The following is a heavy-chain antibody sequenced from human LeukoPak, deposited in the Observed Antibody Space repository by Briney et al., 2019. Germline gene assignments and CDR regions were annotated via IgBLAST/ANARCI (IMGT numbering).Heavy chain of an antibody. Sequence: GGSLRLSCAASGFTFSSYAMSWVRQAPGKGLEWVSAISGSGGSTYYADSVKGRFTISRDNSKNTLYLQMNSLRAEDTAVYYCAKTGVTIFGVVNNYLDYWGQGTLVTVSS. CDR3: AKTGVTIFGVVNNYLDY. CDR2: ISGSGGST. J-gene: IGHJ4*02. CDR1: GFTFSSYA. V-gene: IGHV3-23*01. D-gene: IGHD3-3*01.